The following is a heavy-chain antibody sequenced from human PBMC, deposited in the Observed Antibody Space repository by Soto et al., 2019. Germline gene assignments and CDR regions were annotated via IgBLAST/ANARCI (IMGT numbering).Heavy chain of an antibody. J-gene: IGHJ4*02. D-gene: IGHD1-26*01. V-gene: IGHV3-23*01. CDR2: LSNTGRRT. Sequence: EVQVLESGGGLVQPGGSLRLSCVVSVFPFGANAMSWVRQAPGQGLEWVSGLSNTGRRTSYADSVKGRFNISRDNSENTVYLQMNSLRVEDTAVYYCATEMGATQGPFDNWGKGTRFTVSS. CDR1: VFPFGANA. CDR3: ATEMGATQGPFDN.